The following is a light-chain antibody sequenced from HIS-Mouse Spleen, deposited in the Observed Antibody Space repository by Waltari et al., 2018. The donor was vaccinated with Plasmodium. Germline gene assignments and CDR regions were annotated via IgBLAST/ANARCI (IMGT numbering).Light chain of an antibody. CDR1: ALPKKY. V-gene: IGLV3-10*01. Sequence: SYELTQLPSVSVSPGQTARITCSGDALPKKYASWYQQKAGQAPVLVIYEDSKRPSGIPERFSGSSSGTMATLTISGAQVEDEADYYCYSTDSSGNHRVFGGGTKLTVL. CDR3: YSTDSSGNHRV. CDR2: EDS. J-gene: IGLJ3*02.